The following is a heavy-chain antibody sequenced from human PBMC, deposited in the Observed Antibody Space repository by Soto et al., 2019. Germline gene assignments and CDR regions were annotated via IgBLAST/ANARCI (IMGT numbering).Heavy chain of an antibody. J-gene: IGHJ4*02. CDR2: ISAYNGNT. CDR1: GYTFTNFG. Sequence: QVQLVQSGAEVKKPGASVKVSCKTSGYTFTNFGLSWVRQAPGQGLGWMGWISAYNGNTNYAQNFRGRVTMTTDTITGTPYMELRSLRSEAMAVYYCARGGTPIDSWGQGTLVTVSS. D-gene: IGHD3-16*01. V-gene: IGHV1-18*03. CDR3: ARGGTPIDS.